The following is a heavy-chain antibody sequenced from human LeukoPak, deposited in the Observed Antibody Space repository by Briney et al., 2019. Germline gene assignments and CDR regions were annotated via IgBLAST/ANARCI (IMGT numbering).Heavy chain of an antibody. Sequence: SETLSLTGTVSGGSVSSYYWSWIRRPPGRGLEWIAYLSHSGSSDSNPSLTSRVTTLVDTSKNQFPLKLTSVTAADTAVYYCARARYANAWYAFDIWGHGTMVTVSS. CDR3: ARARYANAWYAFDI. J-gene: IGHJ3*02. V-gene: IGHV4-59*02. CDR1: GGSVSSYY. CDR2: LSHSGSS. D-gene: IGHD2-2*01.